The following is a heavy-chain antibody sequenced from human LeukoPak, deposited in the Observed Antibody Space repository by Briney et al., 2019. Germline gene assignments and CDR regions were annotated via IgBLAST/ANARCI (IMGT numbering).Heavy chain of an antibody. D-gene: IGHD3-22*01. CDR2: ISGSGDNT. Sequence: GGSLRLSCAASGFTFSSYAMSWVRQAPGKGLEWVSGISGSGDNTYYADSVKGRFTISRDNSKNTLYVQVNSLGTEDAAAYYCAKGSYYGSSGSFYFDYWGQGTLVTVSS. CDR3: AKGSYYGSSGSFYFDY. J-gene: IGHJ4*02. V-gene: IGHV3-23*01. CDR1: GFTFSSYA.